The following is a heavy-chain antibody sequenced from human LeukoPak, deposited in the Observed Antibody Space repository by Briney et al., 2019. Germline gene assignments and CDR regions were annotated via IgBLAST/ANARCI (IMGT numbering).Heavy chain of an antibody. CDR2: IIPTFGTA. Sequence: SVKVSCKASGGTFSSYAISWVRQAPGQGLEWMGGIIPTFGTANYAQKFQGRVTITADESTSTAYMELSSLRSEDTAVYYCARGGEGYCSSTSCYPIQFDYWGQGTLVTVSS. V-gene: IGHV1-69*13. CDR1: GGTFSSYA. J-gene: IGHJ4*02. CDR3: ARGGEGYCSSTSCYPIQFDY. D-gene: IGHD2-2*01.